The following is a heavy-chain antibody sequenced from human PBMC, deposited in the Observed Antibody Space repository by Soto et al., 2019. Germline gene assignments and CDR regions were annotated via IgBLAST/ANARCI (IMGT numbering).Heavy chain of an antibody. CDR1: GYTFTSYG. CDR3: ARQQRLGYCSGGSCPDLDY. V-gene: IGHV1-18*01. CDR2: ISAYNGNT. Sequence: ASVKVSCKASGYTFTSYGISCVRQAPGQGLEWMGWISAYNGNTNYAQKLQGRVTMTTDTSTSTAYMELRSLRSDDTAVYYCARQQRLGYCSGGSCPDLDYWGQGTLVTVSS. J-gene: IGHJ4*02. D-gene: IGHD2-15*01.